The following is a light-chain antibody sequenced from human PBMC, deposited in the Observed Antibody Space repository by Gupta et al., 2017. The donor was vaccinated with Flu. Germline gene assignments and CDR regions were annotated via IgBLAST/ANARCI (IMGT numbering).Light chain of an antibody. CDR1: QDIRDS. CDR2: AAS. Sequence: PSSLSASLGDRITITCRASQDIRDSLAWYQHKPGKGPSLLIYAASTLHSGVPSRFRGSGSGTEFTLTISSLQPEDVATYYCQKFNGAPLSFGGGTKVEI. J-gene: IGKJ4*01. V-gene: IGKV1-27*01. CDR3: QKFNGAPLS.